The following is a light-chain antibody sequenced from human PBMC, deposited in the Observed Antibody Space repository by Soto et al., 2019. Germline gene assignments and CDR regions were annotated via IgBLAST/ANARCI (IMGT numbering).Light chain of an antibody. V-gene: IGLV1-40*01. CDR1: NSNIGADSD. Sequence: QSVLTQPPSVSGAPGQTVTISCTGSNSNIGADSDVHWYQQLPGTAPRLLIYGNMYRPSGVPDRFSGSKSGTSAYLAITGLQAEDEAEYYCQSFDSSLSASRVFGGGTQLTVL. CDR2: GNM. J-gene: IGLJ3*02. CDR3: QSFDSSLSASRV.